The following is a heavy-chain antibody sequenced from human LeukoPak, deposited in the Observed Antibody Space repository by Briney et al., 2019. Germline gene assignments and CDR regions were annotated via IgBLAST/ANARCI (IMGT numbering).Heavy chain of an antibody. CDR2: ISWNRGSI. D-gene: IGHD6-19*01. CDR1: GFTFDDYA. Sequence: PGRSLRLSCAASGFTFDDYAMHWVRQAPGKGLEWVSGISWNRGSIGYADSVKGRFTISRDNAKNSLYLQMNSLRAEDTALYYCAKVAATDYFDYWGQGTLVTVSS. J-gene: IGHJ4*02. CDR3: AKVAATDYFDY. V-gene: IGHV3-9*01.